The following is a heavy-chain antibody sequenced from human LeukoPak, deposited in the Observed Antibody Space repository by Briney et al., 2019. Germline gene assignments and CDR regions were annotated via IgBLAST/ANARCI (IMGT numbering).Heavy chain of an antibody. J-gene: IGHJ6*03. Sequence: SVKDSCKASGGTFSSYAISWVRQAPGQGLEWMGVIIPIFGTANYAQKFQGRVTITTDESTSTAYMELSSLRSEDTAVYSCARESYDFWSGKRPYSYYYMDVWGKGTTVTVSS. CDR1: GGTFSSYA. CDR2: IIPIFGTA. CDR3: ARESYDFWSGKRPYSYYYMDV. V-gene: IGHV1-69*05. D-gene: IGHD3-3*01.